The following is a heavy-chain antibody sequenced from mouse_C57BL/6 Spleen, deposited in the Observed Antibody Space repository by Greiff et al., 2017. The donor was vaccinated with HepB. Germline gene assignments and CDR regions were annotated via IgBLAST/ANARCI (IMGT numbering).Heavy chain of an antibody. CDR3: ARWGYYGSYYYAMDY. CDR2: IDPSDSYT. D-gene: IGHD1-1*01. V-gene: IGHV1-69*01. CDR1: GYTFTSYW. J-gene: IGHJ4*01. Sequence: QVQLQQPGAELVMPGASVKLSCKASGYTFTSYWMHWVKQRPGQGLEWIGEIDPSDSYTNYNQKFKGKSTLTVDKSSSTAYMQLSSLTSEDSAVYYCARWGYYGSYYYAMDYWGQGTSVTVSP.